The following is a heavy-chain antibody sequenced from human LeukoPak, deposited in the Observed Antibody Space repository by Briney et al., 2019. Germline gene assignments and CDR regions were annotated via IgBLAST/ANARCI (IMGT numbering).Heavy chain of an antibody. Sequence: SETQSLTCTVSGGSISSSSYYWGWIRQSPGKGLEWAGSIYYIVSTYYHPSLKSRLTISVDTSKTQFSLRLSSGTAADTAVYYCARLMVGGVSFFDCCGQGTLVTVSS. J-gene: IGHJ4*02. V-gene: IGHV4-39*01. CDR3: ARLMVGGVSFFDC. CDR1: GGSISSSSYY. CDR2: IYYIVST. D-gene: IGHD3-10*01.